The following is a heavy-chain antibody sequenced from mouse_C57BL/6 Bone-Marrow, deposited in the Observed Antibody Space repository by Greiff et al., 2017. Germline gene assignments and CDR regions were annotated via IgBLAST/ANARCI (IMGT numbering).Heavy chain of an antibody. CDR2: ISGGGGNT. Sequence: EVKLMESGGGLVKPGGSLKLSCAASGFTFSSYTMSWVRQTPEKRLEWVATISGGGGNTYYPDSVKGRFTISRDNAKNTLYLQMSSLRSEDTALYYCARDPLFAYWGQGTLVTVSA. CDR1: GFTFSSYT. J-gene: IGHJ3*01. CDR3: ARDPLFAY. V-gene: IGHV5-9*01.